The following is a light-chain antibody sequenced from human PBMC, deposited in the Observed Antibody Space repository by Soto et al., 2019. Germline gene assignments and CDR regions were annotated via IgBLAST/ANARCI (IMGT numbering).Light chain of an antibody. Sequence: QSVLTQPPSPSGSPGQSVTISCTGTRRDVGGYNYVSWYQQHPGKAPKLIIYEVSKRPSGVPDRFSGSKSGNTASLTVSGLQTEDEADYYCSSYAASTYVFGTGTKVTVL. J-gene: IGLJ1*01. CDR2: EVS. V-gene: IGLV2-8*01. CDR3: SSYAASTYV. CDR1: RRDVGGYNY.